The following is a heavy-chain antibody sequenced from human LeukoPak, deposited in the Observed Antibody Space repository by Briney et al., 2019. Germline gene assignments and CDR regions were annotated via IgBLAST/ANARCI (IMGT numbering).Heavy chain of an antibody. Sequence: GGSLRLSCAASGFTFSNHWMHWVRPAPGKGLEWVSRINSDGISTTYADSVKGRFTISRDNAKNTLFLQMNSLRAEDTAVYYCGDSGSFPFDYWGQGTLVTVSS. CDR2: INSDGIST. CDR3: GDSGSFPFDY. V-gene: IGHV3-74*01. D-gene: IGHD1-26*01. J-gene: IGHJ4*02. CDR1: GFTFSNHW.